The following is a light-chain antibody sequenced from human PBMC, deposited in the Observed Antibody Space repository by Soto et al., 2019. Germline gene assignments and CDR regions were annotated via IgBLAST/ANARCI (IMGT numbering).Light chain of an antibody. CDR3: QQYNNWPPWA. V-gene: IGKV3-15*01. Sequence: EIVMTQSPATLSVSPGVRATLSCRTSQSVSSNLAWYQQKHGRAPRLLIYGASTRVTGVPARFSGSGSGTEFTLTISSLQSEDFAVYYCQQYNNWPPWAFGQGTKVEIK. J-gene: IGKJ1*01. CDR2: GAS. CDR1: QSVSSN.